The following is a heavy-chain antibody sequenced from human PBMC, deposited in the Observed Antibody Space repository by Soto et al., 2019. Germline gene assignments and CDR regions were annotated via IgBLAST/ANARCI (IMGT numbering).Heavy chain of an antibody. J-gene: IGHJ6*02. V-gene: IGHV3-53*02. CDR1: GLSVSSSD. Sequence: EVHLVETGGGLIQPGGSLRLSCAASGLSVSSSDMSWVRQASGKGLEWVSVIYSGGSTHDADSVKGRFTISRHNSKNTVHRQLNSLRVDDTAVYFCSTSSRNEYHFAMDAWGQGTTVIVSS. CDR2: IYSGGST. D-gene: IGHD6-6*01. CDR3: STSSRNEYHFAMDA.